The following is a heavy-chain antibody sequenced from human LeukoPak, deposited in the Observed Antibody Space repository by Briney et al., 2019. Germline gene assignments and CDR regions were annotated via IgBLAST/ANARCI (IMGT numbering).Heavy chain of an antibody. CDR1: GLTFSSYW. D-gene: IGHD4-11*01. V-gene: IGHV3-74*01. CDR3: ARGNSDYEGGSDD. Sequence: GGSLRLSCAASGLTFSSYWMHWVRQAPGKGLVWVSRINSDGSSTSYADSVKGRFTISRDNAKNTLYLQMNSLRAEDTAVYYCARGNSDYEGGSDDGGQGTLVTASS. J-gene: IGHJ4*02. CDR2: INSDGSST.